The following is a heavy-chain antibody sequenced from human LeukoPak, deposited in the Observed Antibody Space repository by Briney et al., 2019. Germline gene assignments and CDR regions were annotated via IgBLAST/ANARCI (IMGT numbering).Heavy chain of an antibody. V-gene: IGHV4-31*03. CDR3: ARGTPTILSSSGYYFGAEIRYYFDY. J-gene: IGHJ4*02. CDR1: GGSISSGGYY. Sequence: PSETLSLTCTVSGGSISSGGYYWSWIRQHPGKGLEWIGYIYYSGSTYYNPSLKSRVTISVDTSKNQFSLKLSSVTAADTAVYYCARGTPTILSSSGYYFGAEIRYYFDYRGQGTLVTVSS. CDR2: IYYSGST. D-gene: IGHD3-22*01.